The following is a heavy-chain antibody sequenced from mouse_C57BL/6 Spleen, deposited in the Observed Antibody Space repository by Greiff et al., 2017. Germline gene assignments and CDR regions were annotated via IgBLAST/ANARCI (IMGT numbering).Heavy chain of an antibody. D-gene: IGHD1-1*01. CDR3: ARDGSGYDLYFDV. CDR1: GFTFSDYY. CDR2: INYDGSST. J-gene: IGHJ1*03. Sequence: EVKLMESEGGLVQPGSSMKLSCTASGFTFSDYYMAWVRQVPEKGLEWVANINYDGSSTYYLDSLKSRFIISRDNAKNSLYLQMSSLKSEDTATYYCARDGSGYDLYFDVWGTGTTVTVSS. V-gene: IGHV5-16*01.